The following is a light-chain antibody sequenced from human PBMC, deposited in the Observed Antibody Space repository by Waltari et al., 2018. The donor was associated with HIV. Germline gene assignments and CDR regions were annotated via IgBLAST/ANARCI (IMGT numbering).Light chain of an antibody. V-gene: IGLV2-11*01. J-gene: IGLJ2*01. CDR3: CSYADSYTLKV. Sequence: QSALTQPRSVSGSPGQSVTISCTGTSSDVGGYNYVSWYQQHPGKAPKLMIYDVSNRPSGVPDRFSGSKSGNTASLTISGLQAEDEADYYCCSYADSYTLKVFCGETKLTVL. CDR1: SSDVGGYNY. CDR2: DVS.